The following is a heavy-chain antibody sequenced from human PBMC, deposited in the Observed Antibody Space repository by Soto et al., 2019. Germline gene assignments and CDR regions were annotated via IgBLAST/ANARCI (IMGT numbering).Heavy chain of an antibody. Sequence: GGSLRLSCAASGVTFSSYAMNWVRQAPGKGLEWLSAISDGGGSTYYADSVKGRFTISRDNSKNTLYLQLHSLRADDTAIYYCAKVEAAAITYDAFDIWGQGTMVTVSS. CDR2: ISDGGGST. CDR3: AKVEAAAITYDAFDI. CDR1: GVTFSSYA. V-gene: IGHV3-23*01. D-gene: IGHD2-2*01. J-gene: IGHJ3*02.